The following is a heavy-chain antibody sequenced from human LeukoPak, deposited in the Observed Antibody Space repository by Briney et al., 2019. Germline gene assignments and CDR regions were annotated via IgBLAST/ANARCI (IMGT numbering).Heavy chain of an antibody. D-gene: IGHD2-15*01. Sequence: GGSLRLSCAASGFTFSSYWMHWVRQAPGKGLVWVSVIQSDESSTRYADSVKGRVTISRDNAKNTLYLQMNSLRAEDTAVYYCAKAISPTIVVVVAATPDGWGQGTLVTVSS. CDR1: GFTFSSYW. J-gene: IGHJ4*02. CDR2: IQSDESST. CDR3: AKAISPTIVVVVAATPDG. V-gene: IGHV3-74*01.